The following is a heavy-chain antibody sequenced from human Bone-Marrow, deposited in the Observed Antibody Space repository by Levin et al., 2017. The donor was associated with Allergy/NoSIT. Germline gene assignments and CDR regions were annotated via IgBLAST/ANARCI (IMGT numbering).Heavy chain of an antibody. Sequence: SVKVSCKSSEDTISSYSISWMRQAPGQGLEWMGGIIPIFGTATYAQKFQGRLTITADRSTSTAYMELTSLKSEDTAVYYCARDAAGYYYFMDVWGKGTTVIVSS. CDR2: IIPIFGTA. CDR1: EDTISSYS. D-gene: IGHD2-15*01. V-gene: IGHV1-69*06. CDR3: ARDAAGYYYFMDV. J-gene: IGHJ6*03.